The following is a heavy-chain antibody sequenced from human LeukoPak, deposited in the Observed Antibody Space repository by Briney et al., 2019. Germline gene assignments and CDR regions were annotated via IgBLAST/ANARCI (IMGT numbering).Heavy chain of an antibody. V-gene: IGHV1-69*04. CDR3: ARNYCSSTSCYRYPYYYYGMDV. CDR2: IIPILGIA. CDR1: VGTFSSYA. J-gene: IGHJ6*02. Sequence: ASVKVSCKASVGTFSSYAISWVRQAPGQGREWMGSIIPILGIANYAQKFQGRVTITADKSTSAAYMELSSLRSEDTAVYYCARNYCSSTSCYRYPYYYYGMDVWGQGTTVTVSS. D-gene: IGHD2-2*01.